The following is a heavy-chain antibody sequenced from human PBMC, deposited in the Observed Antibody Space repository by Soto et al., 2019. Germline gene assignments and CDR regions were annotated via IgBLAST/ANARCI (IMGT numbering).Heavy chain of an antibody. Sequence: GESLKISCKGSGYRFSSYWIGWVRQMPGKGLEWMGIIYPGDSDTKYSPSFQGQVTISADKSINTAYPQWSSLKASDTAMYYCARHMNDGSGSYYDAGFDYWGQGTLVTVSS. D-gene: IGHD3-10*01. CDR2: IYPGDSDT. J-gene: IGHJ4*02. V-gene: IGHV5-51*01. CDR1: GYRFSSYW. CDR3: ARHMNDGSGSYYDAGFDY.